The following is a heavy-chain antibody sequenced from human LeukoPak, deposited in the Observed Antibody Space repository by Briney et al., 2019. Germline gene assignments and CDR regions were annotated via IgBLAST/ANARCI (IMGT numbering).Heavy chain of an antibody. CDR1: GYTFTSYG. CDR2: ISAYNGNT. D-gene: IGHD3-9*01. CDR3: ARGAVSRYFDWLSLDY. V-gene: IGHV1-18*01. J-gene: IGHJ4*02. Sequence: ASVKVSCKASGYTFTSYGISWVRQAPGQGLEWMGWISAYNGNTNYAQKLQGRVTMTTDTSTSTAYMELRSLRSDDTAVYYCARGAVSRYFDWLSLDYWGQGTLVTVSS.